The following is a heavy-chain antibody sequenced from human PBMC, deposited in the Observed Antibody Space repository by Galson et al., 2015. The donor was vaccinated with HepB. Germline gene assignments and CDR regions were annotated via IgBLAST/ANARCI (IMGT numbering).Heavy chain of an antibody. D-gene: IGHD6-6*01. J-gene: IGHJ4*02. Sequence: TLSLTCTVSGDSISSRGFSWSWIRQHPGKGLEWIGCISYSGSTYYNPSLNSRISISLDTSQNQFSLRLSSVTAADTAVYYCARDVRGEYVDYWGQGTLVTVSS. CDR1: GDSISSRGFS. CDR3: ARDVRGEYVDY. V-gene: IGHV4-31*03. CDR2: ISYSGST.